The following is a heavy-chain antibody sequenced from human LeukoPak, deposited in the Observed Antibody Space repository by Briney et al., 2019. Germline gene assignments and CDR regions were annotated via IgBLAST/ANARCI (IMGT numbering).Heavy chain of an antibody. Sequence: GGSLRLSCAVSGFTFDDYAMHWVRQVPGKGLEWVSGINWDSDSIGYADSVKGRFTTSRDNAKNSLYLQMNSLRAEDTAFYYCAINGGGDSGYGNFDYWGQGTLVTVSS. CDR2: INWDSDSI. CDR1: GFTFDDYA. J-gene: IGHJ4*02. V-gene: IGHV3-9*01. D-gene: IGHD5-12*01. CDR3: AINGGGDSGYGNFDY.